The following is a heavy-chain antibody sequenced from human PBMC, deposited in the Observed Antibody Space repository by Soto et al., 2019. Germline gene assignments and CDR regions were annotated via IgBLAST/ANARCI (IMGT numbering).Heavy chain of an antibody. CDR2: IYYSGST. V-gene: IGHV4-31*03. CDR1: GVSISSGGYY. Sequence: QVQLQESGPGLVKPSQTLSLTCNVSGVSISSGGYYWGWIRKHPPKGLEGIGHIYYSGSTYYNPSLKSRVTISVDTSKNQSSLKLSSVTAADTAVYYCARGRPDDYGDPDYFDYWGQGALVTVSS. CDR3: ARGRPDDYGDPDYFDY. D-gene: IGHD4-17*01. J-gene: IGHJ4*02.